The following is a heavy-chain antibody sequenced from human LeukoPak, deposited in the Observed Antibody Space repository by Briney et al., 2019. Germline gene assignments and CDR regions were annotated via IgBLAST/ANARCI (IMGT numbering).Heavy chain of an antibody. V-gene: IGHV1-69*13. CDR1: GGTFSSYA. J-gene: IGHJ6*04. CDR3: ASLLGVPYNWNDLGMDV. Sequence: EASVKVSCKASGGTFSSYAISWVRQAPGQGLEWMGGIIPIFGTANYAQKFQGRVTITADESTSTAYMELSSLRSEDTAVYYCASLLGVPYNWNDLGMDVWGKGTTVTVSS. CDR2: IIPIFGTA. D-gene: IGHD1-1*01.